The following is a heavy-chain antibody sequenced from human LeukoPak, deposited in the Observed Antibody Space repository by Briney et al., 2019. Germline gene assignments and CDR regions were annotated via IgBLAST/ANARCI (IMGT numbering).Heavy chain of an antibody. CDR3: ARKYGSGGTFDY. CDR1: GYSFTSYW. V-gene: IGHV5-51*01. J-gene: IGHJ4*02. Sequence: GESLKISCKASGYSFTSYWIAWVRQMPGKGLEWMGIISPGDSDTRYSPSFQGQVTLSVDQSIPTAYLQWSSLKAPDIAMYYCARKYGSGGTFDYWGRGTLVTVSS. CDR2: ISPGDSDT. D-gene: IGHD6-19*01.